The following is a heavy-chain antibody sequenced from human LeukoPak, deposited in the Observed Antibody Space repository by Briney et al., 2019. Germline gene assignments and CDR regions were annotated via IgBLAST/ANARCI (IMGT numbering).Heavy chain of an antibody. Sequence: ASVKVSCKASGYTFTGYYMHWVRQAPGQGLEWMGWINPNSGGTNYAKKFQGRVTMTRDTSISTAYMELSRLRSDDTAVYYCARDLNAPYYYDSSGYYYFDYWGQGTLVTVSS. CDR3: ARDLNAPYYYDSSGYYYFDY. J-gene: IGHJ4*02. V-gene: IGHV1-2*02. CDR2: INPNSGGT. D-gene: IGHD3-22*01. CDR1: GYTFTGYY.